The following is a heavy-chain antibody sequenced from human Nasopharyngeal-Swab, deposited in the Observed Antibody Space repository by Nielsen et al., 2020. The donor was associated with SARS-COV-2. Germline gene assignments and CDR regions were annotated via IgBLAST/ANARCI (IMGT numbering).Heavy chain of an antibody. CDR1: GFTFSSYA. D-gene: IGHD3-22*01. CDR3: ARDYYDSSGYSMGFDY. J-gene: IGHJ4*02. Sequence: GGSLRLSCAASGFTFSSYAMHWVRQAPGKGLEWVAVISYDGSNKYYADSVKGRFTISRDNSKNTLYLQMNSLRAEDTAVYYCARDYYDSSGYSMGFDYWGQGTLVTVSS. CDR2: ISYDGSNK. V-gene: IGHV3-30-3*01.